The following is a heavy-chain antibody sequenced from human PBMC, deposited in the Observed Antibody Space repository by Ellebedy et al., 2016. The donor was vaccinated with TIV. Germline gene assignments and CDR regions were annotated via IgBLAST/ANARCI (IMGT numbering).Heavy chain of an antibody. D-gene: IGHD2-15*01. CDR1: GASISNNPYY. Sequence: SETLSLXXTVSGASISNNPYYWGWIRQPPGKGLEWIASLFYSGATYYNPSLKSRVTFSVDTSKNQFSLNLTSMTAADTAVYYCAVNGGWSPFHYWGQGALVTVSS. CDR3: AVNGGWSPFHY. J-gene: IGHJ4*02. CDR2: LFYSGAT. V-gene: IGHV4-39*01.